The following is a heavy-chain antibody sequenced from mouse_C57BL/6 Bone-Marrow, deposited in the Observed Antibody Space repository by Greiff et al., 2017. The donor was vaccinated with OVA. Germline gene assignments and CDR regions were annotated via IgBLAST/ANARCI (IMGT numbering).Heavy chain of an antibody. CDR3: ARLAYYGAMDY. J-gene: IGHJ4*01. CDR1: EYAFPSHD. CDR2: INSDGGST. Sequence: EVKLVESGGGLVQPGESLKLSCESNEYAFPSHDMSWVRKTPEKRLELVAAINSDGGSTYYPDTMERRFIISRDNTKKTLYLQMSSLRSEDTALDYCARLAYYGAMDYWGQGTSVTVSS. D-gene: IGHD1-1*01. V-gene: IGHV5-2*01.